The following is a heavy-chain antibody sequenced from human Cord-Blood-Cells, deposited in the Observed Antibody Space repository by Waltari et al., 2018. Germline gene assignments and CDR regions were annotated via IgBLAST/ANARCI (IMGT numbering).Heavy chain of an antibody. CDR2: IWYDGSNK. D-gene: IGHD2-8*02. J-gene: IGHJ4*02. Sequence: QVQLVESGGGVVQPGRSMRLSCAASGFTLSSYGMHWVRQAPGKGLEWVAVIWYDGSNKYYADSVKGRFTISRDNSKNTLYLQMNSLRAEDTAVYYCARGIEWGMLISFDYWGQGTLVTVSS. V-gene: IGHV3-33*01. CDR3: ARGIEWGMLISFDY. CDR1: GFTLSSYG.